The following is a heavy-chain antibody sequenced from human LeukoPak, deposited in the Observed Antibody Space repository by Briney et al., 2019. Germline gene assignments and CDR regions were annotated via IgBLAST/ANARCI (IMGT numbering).Heavy chain of an antibody. J-gene: IGHJ6*04. CDR3: TRGLLPAGWLPPHMDV. CDR2: IRSKAYGGTT. Sequence: QAGGSLRLSCTASGFTFGDYAMSWVRQAPGKGLEWVGFIRSKAYGGTTEYAASVKGRFTISRDDSKSIAYLQMNSLKTEDTAVYYCTRGLLPAGWLPPHMDVWGKGTTVTVSS. D-gene: IGHD6-19*01. V-gene: IGHV3-49*04. CDR1: GFTFGDYA.